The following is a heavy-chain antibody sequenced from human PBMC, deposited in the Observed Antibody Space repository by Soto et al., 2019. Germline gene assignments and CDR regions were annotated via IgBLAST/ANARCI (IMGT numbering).Heavy chain of an antibody. CDR2: IYHSGST. D-gene: IGHD3-3*01. CDR1: GGSISSSNW. J-gene: IGHJ6*02. V-gene: IGHV4-4*02. CDR3: ARDQRFLERLLYEDYGMDV. Sequence: PSETLSLTCAVSGGSISSSNWWSWVRQPPGKGLEWIGEIYHSGSTNYNPSLKSRVTISVDKSKNQFSLKLSSVTAADTAVYYRARDQRFLERLLYEDYGMDVWGQGTTVTVSS.